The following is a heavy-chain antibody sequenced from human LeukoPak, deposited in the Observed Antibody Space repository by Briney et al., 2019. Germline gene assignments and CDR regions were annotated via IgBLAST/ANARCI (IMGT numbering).Heavy chain of an antibody. V-gene: IGHV1-18*01. Sequence: ASVKVSSKASGYTFSSYGISWVRQAPGQGREWMGSISAYNANTNYVQKFQGRVTMTTDTSTSTAYMQLRSLRSDDTAVNYWASAGIVVVVAAQGDVFDIWGQGTMVTVSS. CDR3: ASAGIVVVVAAQGDVFDI. CDR2: ISAYNANT. D-gene: IGHD2-15*01. J-gene: IGHJ3*02. CDR1: GYTFSSYG.